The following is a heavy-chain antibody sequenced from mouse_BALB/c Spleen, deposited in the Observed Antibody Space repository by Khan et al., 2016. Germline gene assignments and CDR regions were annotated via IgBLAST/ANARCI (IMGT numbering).Heavy chain of an antibody. Sequence: EVQLQESGPSLVKPSQTLSLTCSVTGDSITSGYWNWLRKSPGNKLEYMGYISYSGVTYNNPSFKSRIFITRDTSKNQYYLQLNSVTTEDTSTYYCARYGGSSYVRGMDYWGQGLSVTVSS. CDR3: ARYGGSSYVRGMDY. J-gene: IGHJ4*01. D-gene: IGHD1-1*01. CDR2: ISYSGVT. V-gene: IGHV3-8*02. CDR1: GDSITSGY.